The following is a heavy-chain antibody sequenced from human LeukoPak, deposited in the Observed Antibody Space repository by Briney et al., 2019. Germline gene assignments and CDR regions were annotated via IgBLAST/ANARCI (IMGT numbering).Heavy chain of an antibody. CDR3: ASLGYTSRKDYYYGMDV. V-gene: IGHV4-59*08. Sequence: SETLSLTCTVSGGSISSYYWSWIRQPPGKGLEWIGYIYYSGSTSYNPSLKSRVTISVDTSKNQFSLKLSSVTAADTAVYYCASLGYTSRKDYYYGMDVWGQGTTVTVSS. CDR1: GGSISSYY. D-gene: IGHD5-12*01. CDR2: IYYSGST. J-gene: IGHJ6*02.